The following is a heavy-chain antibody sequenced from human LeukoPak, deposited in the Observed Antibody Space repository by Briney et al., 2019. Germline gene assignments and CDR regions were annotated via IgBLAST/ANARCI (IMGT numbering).Heavy chain of an antibody. J-gene: IGHJ6*03. CDR3: AKADGHYYYMDV. Sequence: GGSLRLSCAASGFTFSSYAMHWVRQAPGKGLEWVAFIRYDGSNKYYADSVKGRFTIARDNSKNTLDLHMSSLRAEDTAVYFCAKADGHYYYMDVWGKGTTVTISS. V-gene: IGHV3-30*02. CDR2: IRYDGSNK. CDR1: GFTFSSYA.